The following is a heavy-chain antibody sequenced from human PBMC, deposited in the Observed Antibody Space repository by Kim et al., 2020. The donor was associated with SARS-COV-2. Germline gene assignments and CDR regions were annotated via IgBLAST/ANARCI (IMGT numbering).Heavy chain of an antibody. D-gene: IGHD3-3*01. V-gene: IGHV3-64*01. Sequence: GGSLRLSCAASGFTFSSYAMHWVRQAPGKGLEYVSAISSNGGSTYYANSVKGRFTISRDNSKNTLYLQMGSLRAEDMAVYYCARGGGRRILGGYDFWSGYYTFDYWGQGTLVTVSS. CDR2: ISSNGGST. CDR1: GFTFSSYA. J-gene: IGHJ4*02. CDR3: ARGGGRRILGGYDFWSGYYTFDY.